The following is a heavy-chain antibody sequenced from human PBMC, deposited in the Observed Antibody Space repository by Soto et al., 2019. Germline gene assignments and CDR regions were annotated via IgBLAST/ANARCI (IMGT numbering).Heavy chain of an antibody. D-gene: IGHD6-13*01. CDR2: IYYSGST. CDR3: AREPWSIAAAGTGWFDP. J-gene: IGHJ5*02. Sequence: QLQLQESGPGLVKPSETLSLTCTVSGGSISINSYYWGWIRQPPGKGLEWIGSIYYSGSTYYKSSLKRRVTISVDTSKNQFALKLSSVTAADTAVYYCAREPWSIAAAGTGWFDPWGQGTLVTVSS. CDR1: GGSISINSYY. V-gene: IGHV4-39*02.